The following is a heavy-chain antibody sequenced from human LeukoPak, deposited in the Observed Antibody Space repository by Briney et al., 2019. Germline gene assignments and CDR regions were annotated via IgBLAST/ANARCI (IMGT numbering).Heavy chain of an antibody. CDR3: AKDSSTWYDYFDS. CDR1: GFTFSNYW. J-gene: IGHJ4*02. D-gene: IGHD6-13*01. V-gene: IGHV3-23*01. CDR2: TSGSGGST. Sequence: PGGSLRLSCAASGFTFSNYWMSWVRQAPGKGLEWVSATSGSGGSTYYTDSVKGRFTVSRDNSKNTLYLQMSSLRAEDTAVYYCAKDSSTWYDYFDSWGQGTLVTVSS.